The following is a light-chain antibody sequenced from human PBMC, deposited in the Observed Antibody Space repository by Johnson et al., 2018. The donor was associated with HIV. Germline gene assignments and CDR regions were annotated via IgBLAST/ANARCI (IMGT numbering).Light chain of an antibody. CDR1: SSKIGNNY. Sequence: QSVLTQPPSVSAAQGQKVTISCSGSSSKIGNNYVSWYQQLPGTAPKLLIYDNNDRPSGIPDRFSGSKSGTSATLGITGLQTGDEADYYCGAWDTSLSAGGVFGTGTKVTVL. CDR2: DNN. CDR3: GAWDTSLSAGGV. J-gene: IGLJ1*01. V-gene: IGLV1-51*01.